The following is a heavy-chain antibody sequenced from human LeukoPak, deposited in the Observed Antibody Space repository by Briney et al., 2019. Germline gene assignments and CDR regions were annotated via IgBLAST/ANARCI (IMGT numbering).Heavy chain of an antibody. CDR2: MNPNSGNT. Sequence: AASVKVSCKASGYTFTSYDINWVRQATGQGLEWMGWMNPNSGNTGYAQKFQGRVTMTRNTSISTAYMELSSLRSEDTAVYYCAQRRVAIRTPGSLHYYGMDVWGQGTTVTVSS. D-gene: IGHD5-12*01. V-gene: IGHV1-8*01. CDR3: AQRRVAIRTPGSLHYYGMDV. J-gene: IGHJ6*02. CDR1: GYTFTSYD.